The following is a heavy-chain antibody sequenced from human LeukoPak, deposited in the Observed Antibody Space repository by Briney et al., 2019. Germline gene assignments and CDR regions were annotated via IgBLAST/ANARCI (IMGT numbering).Heavy chain of an antibody. V-gene: IGHV3-20*04. D-gene: IGHD4-17*01. CDR2: INWNGGST. J-gene: IGHJ6*02. CDR1: GFAFDDYG. CDR3: ARGYGGYAYGMEV. Sequence: GGSLRLSCAASGFAFDDYGMSWVRQAPGKGLEWVSGINWNGGSTGYADSVKGRFTISRGNAKNSLYLQMNSLRAEDTALYYCARGYGGYAYGMEVWGQGTTVTVSS.